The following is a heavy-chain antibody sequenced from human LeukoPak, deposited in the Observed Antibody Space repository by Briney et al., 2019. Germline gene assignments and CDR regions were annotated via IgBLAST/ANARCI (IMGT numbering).Heavy chain of an antibody. V-gene: IGHV4-4*07. CDR2: IYSSGTT. J-gene: IGHJ5*02. Sequence: SETLSLTCTVSGGSINSYYWSWIRQPAGKGLEWIGRIYSSGTTNYNPSLGSRVTMSLNMSKSQLFLNLASVTAADTAVYYCARFGELYGGKWSDPWGQGTLVIVSS. D-gene: IGHD3-10*01. CDR1: GGSINSYY. CDR3: ARFGELYGGKWSDP.